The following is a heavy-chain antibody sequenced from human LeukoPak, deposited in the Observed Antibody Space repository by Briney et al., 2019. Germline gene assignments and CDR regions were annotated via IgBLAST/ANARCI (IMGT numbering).Heavy chain of an antibody. CDR2: IYISGSTNYT. D-gene: IGHD6-13*01. CDR1: GGSISSGSYY. Sequence: PSETLSLTCTVSGGSISSGSYYWNWIRQPAGKGLEWIGRIYISGSTNYTNYNPSLKSRVTISVDTSKNQFSLKLSSVTAADTAVYYCARAQAGTGTYYYYMDVWGKGTTVTVSS. CDR3: ARAQAGTGTYYYYMDV. J-gene: IGHJ6*03. V-gene: IGHV4-61*02.